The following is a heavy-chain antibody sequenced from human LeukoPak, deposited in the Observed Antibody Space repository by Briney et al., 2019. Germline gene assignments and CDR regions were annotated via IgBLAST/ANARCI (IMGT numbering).Heavy chain of an antibody. V-gene: IGHV3-23*01. CDR2: ISNSGGNT. D-gene: IGHD2-21*01. CDR3: VKEQRRGGGGGWTANGFDI. CDR1: GFTFTSNA. J-gene: IGHJ3*02. Sequence: GGSLRLSCAASGFTFTSNAMSWVREGPEKGLEWVSAISNSGGNTYYAASVKGRFTIFKENSRNTLYRQMTSLRAEDTAVYYCVKEQRRGGGGGWTANGFDIWGHGTMVIVSS.